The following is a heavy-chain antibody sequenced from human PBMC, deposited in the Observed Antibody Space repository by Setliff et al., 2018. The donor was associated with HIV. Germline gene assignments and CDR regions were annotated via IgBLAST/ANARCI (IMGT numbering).Heavy chain of an antibody. J-gene: IGHJ4*02. V-gene: IGHV4-4*09. D-gene: IGHD2-21*01. CDR2: ISSSGTT. CDR1: DDSFSNYD. Sequence: PSETLSLTCVVSDDSFSNYDWTWIRQSPGKALEWIGYISSSGTTNYNPSLRSRVTISMETSNTRFSLWLRSATAADTATYFCARLGRAIDDGGSSLRLDFWCQGMLVTVSS. CDR3: ARLGRAIDDGGSSLRLDF.